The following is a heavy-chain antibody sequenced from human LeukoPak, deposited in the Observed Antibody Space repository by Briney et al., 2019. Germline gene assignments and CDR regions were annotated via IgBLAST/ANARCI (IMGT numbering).Heavy chain of an antibody. D-gene: IGHD2-15*01. CDR2: INGNSGDT. CDR1: GYIYSSHG. Sequence: GASVKVSCKASGYIYSSHGLSWVRQAPGQGLEWMGWINGNSGDTEFAHQFQDRVTMTRDTSTGTAYLELRSLRPDDTAMYFCARDLTGCSGAACYGENFGMDVWGQGTTVIVSS. CDR3: ARDLTGCSGAACYGENFGMDV. V-gene: IGHV1-18*01. J-gene: IGHJ6*02.